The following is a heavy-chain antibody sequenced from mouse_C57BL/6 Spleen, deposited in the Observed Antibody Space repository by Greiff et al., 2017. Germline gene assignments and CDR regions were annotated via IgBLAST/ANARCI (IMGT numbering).Heavy chain of an antibody. CDR3: ARKVIYYGNSYYFDY. D-gene: IGHD2-1*01. V-gene: IGHV3-6*01. CDR2: ISYDGSN. J-gene: IGHJ2*01. CDR1: GYSITSGYY. Sequence: VQLKQSGPGLVKPSQSLSLTCSVTGYSITSGYYWNWIRQFPGNKLEWMGYISYDGSNNYNPSLKNRISITRDTSKNQFFLKLNSVTTEDTATYYCARKVIYYGNSYYFDYWGQGTTLTVSS.